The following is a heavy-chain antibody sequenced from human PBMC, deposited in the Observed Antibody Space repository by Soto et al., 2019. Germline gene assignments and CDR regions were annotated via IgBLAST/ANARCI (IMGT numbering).Heavy chain of an antibody. CDR3: AKDRRSSSWSTKYYYYYGMDV. J-gene: IGHJ6*02. CDR2: ISYDGSNK. Sequence: GGSLRLSCAASGFTFSSYGMHWVRQAPGKGLEWVAVISYDGSNKYYADSVKGRFTISRDNSKNTLYLQMNSLRAEDTAVYYCAKDRRSSSWSTKYYYYYGMDVWGQGTTVTVS. V-gene: IGHV3-30*18. CDR1: GFTFSSYG. D-gene: IGHD6-13*01.